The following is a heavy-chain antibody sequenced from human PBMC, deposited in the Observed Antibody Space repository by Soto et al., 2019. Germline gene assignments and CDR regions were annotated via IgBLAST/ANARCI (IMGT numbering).Heavy chain of an antibody. CDR2: IFYLGSS. J-gene: IGHJ5*02. CDR3: ARHSLALRKNNWFDP. CDR1: GDSIISSDFY. V-gene: IGHV4-39*01. Sequence: PSETLSLTCTVSGDSIISSDFYWGWVRQPPGKGLEWNGSIFYLGSSYYNPSLKSRVTMSVDTSKNQFSLRLRSVTAADTALYFCARHSLALRKNNWFDPWGQGIMVTVYS. D-gene: IGHD3-3*02.